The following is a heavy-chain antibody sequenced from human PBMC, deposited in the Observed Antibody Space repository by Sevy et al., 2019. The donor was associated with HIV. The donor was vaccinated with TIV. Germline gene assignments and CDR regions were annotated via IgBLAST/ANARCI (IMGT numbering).Heavy chain of an antibody. CDR1: GFTFNKYT. V-gene: IGHV3-21*01. Sequence: GGSLRLSCAASGFTFNKYTMNWVRQAPGKGLEWVSSISSSSSYIYYADSVKGRFPISRDNAKNSLYLQVNSLRAEDRAVYYCARDGGCSSTSCLLYSDYWGQGTLVTVSS. J-gene: IGHJ4*02. CDR3: ARDGGCSSTSCLLYSDY. D-gene: IGHD2-2*01. CDR2: ISSSSSYI.